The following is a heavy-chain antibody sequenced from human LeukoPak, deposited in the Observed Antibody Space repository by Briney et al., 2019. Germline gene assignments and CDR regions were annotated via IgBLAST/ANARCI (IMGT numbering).Heavy chain of an antibody. V-gene: IGHV3-30*02. J-gene: IGHJ4*02. CDR1: GFTFSSYG. Sequence: GGSLRLSCAASGFTFSSYGMHWVRQAPGKGLEWVAFIRYDGSNKYYADSVKGRFTISRDNSKNTLYLQMSSLRAEDTAVYYCAKGPATVYSSGFDYWGQGTLVTVSS. D-gene: IGHD6-19*01. CDR3: AKGPATVYSSGFDY. CDR2: IRYDGSNK.